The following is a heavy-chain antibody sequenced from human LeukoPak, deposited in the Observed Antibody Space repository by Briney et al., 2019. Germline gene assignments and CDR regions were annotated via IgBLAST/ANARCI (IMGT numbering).Heavy chain of an antibody. V-gene: IGHV3-7*03. D-gene: IGHD3-10*01. CDR3: AKDPGDKAIDRWFDP. J-gene: IGHJ5*02. CDR2: INEAGSDK. Sequence: GGSLRLSCATTGFTFTRYWMSWVRQAPGKGLEWVANINEAGSDKYYVDSVKGRFTISRDNARNSLYLQMGDLTGDDTAIYYCAKDPGDKAIDRWFDPWGQGTLVTVSS. CDR1: GFTFTRYW.